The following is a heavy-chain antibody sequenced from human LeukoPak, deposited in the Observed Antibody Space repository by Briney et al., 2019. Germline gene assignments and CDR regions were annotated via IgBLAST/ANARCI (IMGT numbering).Heavy chain of an antibody. D-gene: IGHD6-19*01. V-gene: IGHV3-30-3*01. CDR2: ISYDGSNK. J-gene: IGHJ4*02. CDR3: ARESHSSGWYVFYFDY. CDR1: GFTFSSYA. Sequence: PGGSLRLSCAASGFTFSSYAMHWVRQAPGKGLEWVAVISYDGSNKYYADSVKGRFTISRDNSKNTLYLQMNSLRAEDTAVYYCARESHSSGWYVFYFDYWGQGTLVTVSS.